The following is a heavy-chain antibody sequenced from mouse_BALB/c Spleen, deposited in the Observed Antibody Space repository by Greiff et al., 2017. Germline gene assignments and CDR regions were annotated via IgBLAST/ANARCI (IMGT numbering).Heavy chain of an antibody. CDR2: INPSSGYT. Sequence: VQRVESGAELARPGASVKMSCKASGYTFTSYTMHWVKQRPGQGLEWIGYINPSSGYTNYNQKFKDKATLTADKSSSTAYMQLSSLTSEDSAVYYCARFITTVVAGFDYWGQGTTLTVSS. D-gene: IGHD1-1*01. CDR1: GYTFTSYT. CDR3: ARFITTVVAGFDY. J-gene: IGHJ2*01. V-gene: IGHV1-4*01.